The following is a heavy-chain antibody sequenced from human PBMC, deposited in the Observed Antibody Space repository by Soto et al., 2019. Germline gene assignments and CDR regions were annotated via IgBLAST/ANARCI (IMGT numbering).Heavy chain of an antibody. J-gene: IGHJ6*02. V-gene: IGHV3-30-3*01. D-gene: IGHD3-10*01. CDR1: GFPFSTYA. Sequence: PGGSLRLSCSASGFPFSTYAMHWVRRAPGKGLEWVAVVSYDGNNKFYADSVKGRFTISRDNRKNMLYLQMNSLRVEDTSVYYCARRFGFRGVLNPLYNFGMDVWGQGTAVTVSS. CDR3: ARRFGFRGVLNPLYNFGMDV. CDR2: VSYDGNNK.